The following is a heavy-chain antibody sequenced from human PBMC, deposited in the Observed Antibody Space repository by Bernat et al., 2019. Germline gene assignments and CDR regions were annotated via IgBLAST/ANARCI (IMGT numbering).Heavy chain of an antibody. CDR1: GFTFSDYY. CDR3: ARDGRMEAVSATFDY. V-gene: IGHV3-11*01. Sequence: QVQLVESGGDLVKPGGSLRLSCAASGFTFSDYYMGWFRQAPGKGLEWVSFISSASGGFISYADSVKGGFTISRDNADNSLFLQMNGLRVEDTAVYYCARDGRMEAVSATFDYWGLGTLVTVSS. J-gene: IGHJ4*02. CDR2: ISSASGGFI. D-gene: IGHD6-19*01.